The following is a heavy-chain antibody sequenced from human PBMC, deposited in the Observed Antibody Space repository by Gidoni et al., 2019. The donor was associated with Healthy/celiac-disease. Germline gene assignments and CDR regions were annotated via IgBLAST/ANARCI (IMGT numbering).Heavy chain of an antibody. D-gene: IGHD4-17*01. J-gene: IGHJ4*02. Sequence: EVQLVESGGGVVQPGGSLRLPCAASGFTFDDYAMHWVRQAPGKGLEWVSLISGDGGSTYYADSVKGRFTISRDNSKNSLYLQMNSLRTEDTALYYCAKDRGDYGDYDNLFDYWGQGTLVTVSS. V-gene: IGHV3-43*02. CDR3: AKDRGDYGDYDNLFDY. CDR1: GFTFDDYA. CDR2: ISGDGGST.